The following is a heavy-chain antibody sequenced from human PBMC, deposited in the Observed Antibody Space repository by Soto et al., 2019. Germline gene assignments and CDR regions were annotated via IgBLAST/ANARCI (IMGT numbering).Heavy chain of an antibody. Sequence: PGGSLRLSCAASGFTFSSYGMHWVRQAPGKGLEWVSAISGSGGSTYYADSVKGRFTISRDNSKNTLYLQMNSLRAEDTAVYYCAKALDEATISPDYWGQGTLVTVSS. D-gene: IGHD5-12*01. CDR3: AKALDEATISPDY. CDR2: ISGSGGST. CDR1: GFTFSSYG. J-gene: IGHJ4*02. V-gene: IGHV3-23*01.